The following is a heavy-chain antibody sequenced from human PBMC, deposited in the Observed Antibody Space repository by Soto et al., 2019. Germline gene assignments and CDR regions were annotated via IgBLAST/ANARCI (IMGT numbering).Heavy chain of an antibody. CDR2: ISAYNGNT. CDR3: ARDKEHGSGGSCYSPEYFDY. J-gene: IGHJ4*02. Sequence: QVQLVQSGAEVKKPGASVQVSCKASGYTFTSSGISWVRQAPGQGREWMGWISAYNGNTNSAQKLQGRVTMTTDTSASTAYMELRGLRSDDTAVYYCARDKEHGSGGSCYSPEYFDYWGQGTLVTVSS. CDR1: GYTFTSSG. D-gene: IGHD2-15*01. V-gene: IGHV1-18*01.